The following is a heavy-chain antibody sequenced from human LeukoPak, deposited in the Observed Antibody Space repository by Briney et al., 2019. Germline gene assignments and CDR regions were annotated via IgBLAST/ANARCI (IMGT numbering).Heavy chain of an antibody. CDR1: RFTFSRYW. CDR2: INQDGSEK. CDR3: VRGGSRGDY. D-gene: IGHD1-26*01. J-gene: IGHJ4*02. Sequence: GGSLRLSCAASRFTFSRYWMSRVRQAPGKGLEWVANINQDGSEKSYVDSVKGRFTVSRDNAKNSLYLEMNSLRVEDTALYYCVRGGSRGDYWGQGTLVIVSS. V-gene: IGHV3-7*01.